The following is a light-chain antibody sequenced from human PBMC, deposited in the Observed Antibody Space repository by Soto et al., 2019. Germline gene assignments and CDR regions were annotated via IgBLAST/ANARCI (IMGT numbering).Light chain of an antibody. CDR1: SSDVGGYNY. CDR2: DVS. Sequence: QSALTQPASLSGSPGQSITISCTGTSSDVGGYNYVSWYQQHPGKAPKLMILDVSSRPSGVSNRFSGSKSGNTASLTISGLQAEDEAHYFCSSYTSSSTYWVFGGGTQLTVL. CDR3: SSYTSSSTYWV. J-gene: IGLJ3*02. V-gene: IGLV2-14*01.